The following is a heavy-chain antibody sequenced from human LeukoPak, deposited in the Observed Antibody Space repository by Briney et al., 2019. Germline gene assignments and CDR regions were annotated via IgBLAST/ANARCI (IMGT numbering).Heavy chain of an antibody. CDR2: ISAYNGNT. V-gene: IGHV1-18*01. J-gene: IGHJ2*01. CDR3: TRGAPASEAVVWYFDL. Sequence: GASVKVSCKASGYTFTSYGISWVRQAPGQGLEWMGWISAYNGNTHYAQKLQGRVTMTTDTSTSTAYMELRSLRSDDTAVYYCTRGAPASEAVVWYFDLWGRGTLVTVSS. CDR1: GYTFTSYG. D-gene: IGHD2-2*01.